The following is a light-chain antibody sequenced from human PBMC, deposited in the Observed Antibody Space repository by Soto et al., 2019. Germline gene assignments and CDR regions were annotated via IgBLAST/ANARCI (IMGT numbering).Light chain of an antibody. CDR1: QILSTG. V-gene: IGKV1-5*01. CDR3: QQNESRFT. J-gene: IGKJ4*01. CDR2: EAA. Sequence: DIEMTQSPSTLSASVGDRVTLTCRASQILSTGLAWYQQKPGKAPKLLIYEAASLQSGVPSMFSSSGSRTEFTLTISSLQPDDFATYYYQQNESRFTFGRGTKVDIK.